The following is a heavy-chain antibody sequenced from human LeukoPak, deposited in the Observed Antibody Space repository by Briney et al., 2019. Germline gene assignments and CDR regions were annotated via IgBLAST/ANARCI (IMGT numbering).Heavy chain of an antibody. CDR2: IIPIFGTA. Sequence: SVKVSCKASGGTFSSYAISWVRQAPGQGLEWMGGIIPIFGTANYAQKFQGRVTITADESTSTAYMELSSLRSEDTAVYYCARGEVPPHYFDYWGQGTLVTVSS. CDR1: GGTFSSYA. J-gene: IGHJ4*02. V-gene: IGHV1-69*13. CDR3: ARGEVPPHYFDY.